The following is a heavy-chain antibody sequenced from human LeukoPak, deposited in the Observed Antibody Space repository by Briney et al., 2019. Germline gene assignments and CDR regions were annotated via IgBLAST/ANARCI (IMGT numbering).Heavy chain of an antibody. Sequence: SQTLSLTCTVSGGSISSGDYYWSWIRQPPGKGLEWIGYIYYSGSTYYNPSLKSRVTISVDTSKNQFSLKLSSVTAADTAVYYCAREVSRWPYYFDYWGQGTLVTVSS. CDR1: GGSISSGDYY. V-gene: IGHV4-30-4*01. CDR3: AREVSRWPYYFDY. CDR2: IYYSGST. D-gene: IGHD4-23*01. J-gene: IGHJ4*02.